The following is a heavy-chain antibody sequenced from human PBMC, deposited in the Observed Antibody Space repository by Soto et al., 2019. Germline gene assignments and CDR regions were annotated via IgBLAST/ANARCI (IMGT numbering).Heavy chain of an antibody. Sequence: EVQLVESGGGLVRPGGSLRLSCAASGFTFSYYWMHWVRQAPGKGLVWVSRIHSDGSSTTYADFVKGRFIISRDNARKTVDLKMNCVRVEDTAVDYCARGDRGAFDLWGQGTVVTVSS. D-gene: IGHD1-26*01. J-gene: IGHJ3*01. CDR1: GFTFSYYW. CDR3: ARGDRGAFDL. V-gene: IGHV3-74*01. CDR2: IHSDGSST.